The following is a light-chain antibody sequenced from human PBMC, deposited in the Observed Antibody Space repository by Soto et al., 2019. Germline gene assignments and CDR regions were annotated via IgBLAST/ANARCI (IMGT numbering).Light chain of an antibody. V-gene: IGKV1-9*01. CDR3: QQLNSYQWT. CDR2: AAS. J-gene: IGKJ1*01. Sequence: DMQITQSPSSLSASVVDMFTITCRASQSISIWLSWYQQKPWKAPKLLIYAASTLQSGVPSRFSGSGSGTEFTLTISSLQPEDFATYYCQQLNSYQWTFGQGTKVDIK. CDR1: QSISIW.